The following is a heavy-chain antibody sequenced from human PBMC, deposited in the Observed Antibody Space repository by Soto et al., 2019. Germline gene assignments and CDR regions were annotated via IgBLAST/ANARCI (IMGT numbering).Heavy chain of an antibody. V-gene: IGHV4-34*01. CDR1: GGACSGGD. CDR3: ARGRCITMDRGAPFPALYH. J-gene: IGHJ5*02. D-gene: IGHD3-10*01. Sequence: TLRCSGYGGACSGGDGIWSRKPPGNGLESIGEINHSGSTNYNPSLKSRVTISVDTSKNQFSLKLSSVTAADTAVYYCARGRCITMDRGAPFPALYHWGQGTLVPVSS. CDR2: INHSGST.